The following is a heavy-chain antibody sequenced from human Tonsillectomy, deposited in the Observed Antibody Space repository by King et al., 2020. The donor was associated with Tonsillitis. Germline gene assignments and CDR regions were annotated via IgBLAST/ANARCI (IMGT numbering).Heavy chain of an antibody. J-gene: IGHJ4*02. Sequence: VQLVESGGGLIQPGGSLRLSCAASGFTVSSNYMSWVRQAPGKGLEWVSIIYSGGSTYYADSVKGRFTISRDNSKNTLYLQMNSLRAEDTAGYFCARENCSSTSCYFDLWGQGTLVTVSS. CDR1: GFTVSSNY. V-gene: IGHV3-53*01. D-gene: IGHD2-2*01. CDR2: IYSGGST. CDR3: ARENCSSTSCYFDL.